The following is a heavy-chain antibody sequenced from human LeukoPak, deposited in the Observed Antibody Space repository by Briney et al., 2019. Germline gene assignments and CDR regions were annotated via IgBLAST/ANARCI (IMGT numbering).Heavy chain of an antibody. J-gene: IGHJ5*01. Sequence: SETLSLTCTVSGGSISSYYWSWIRQPAGKGLEWIGRIYTSGSTNYDPSLKSRVTMSVDTSKNQFSLKLSSVTAEDTAVYYCARGRYSSRWFDYWGQGSLVTVSS. CDR2: IYTSGST. D-gene: IGHD6-13*01. CDR3: ARGRYSSRWFDY. V-gene: IGHV4-4*07. CDR1: GGSISSYY.